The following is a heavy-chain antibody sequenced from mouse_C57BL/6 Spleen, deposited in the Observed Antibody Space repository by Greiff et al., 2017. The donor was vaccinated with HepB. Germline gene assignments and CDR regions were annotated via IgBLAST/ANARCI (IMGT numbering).Heavy chain of an antibody. CDR1: GYAFSSSW. V-gene: IGHV1-82*01. J-gene: IGHJ3*01. Sequence: QVQLQQSGPELVKPGASVKISCKASGYAFSSSWMNWVKQRPGKGLEWIGRIYPGDGDPNYNGKFKGKATLTADKSSSTAYMQLSSLTSEDSAVYFCARSPYSNYGFAYWGQGTLVTVSA. D-gene: IGHD2-5*01. CDR2: IYPGDGDP. CDR3: ARSPYSNYGFAY.